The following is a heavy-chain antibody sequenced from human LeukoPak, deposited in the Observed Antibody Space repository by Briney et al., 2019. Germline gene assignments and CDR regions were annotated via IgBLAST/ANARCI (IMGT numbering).Heavy chain of an antibody. CDR1: GYTFTGYY. V-gene: IGHV1-2*02. CDR3: ARVISRNQLRFTFDY. D-gene: IGHD2-2*01. Sequence: GASVKVSCKASGYTFTGYYMHWVRQAPGQGLEWMGWINPNSGGTNYAQKFQGRVTMTRDTSISTAYMELSRLRSDDTAVYYCARVISRNQLRFTFDYWGQGTLVTVSS. J-gene: IGHJ4*02. CDR2: INPNSGGT.